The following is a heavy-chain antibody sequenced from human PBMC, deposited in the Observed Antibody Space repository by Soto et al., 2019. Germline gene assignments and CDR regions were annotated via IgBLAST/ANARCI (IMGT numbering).Heavy chain of an antibody. CDR2: IYYSGST. CDR3: ARSGRYDSSGSQEIPKYYYYYYGMDV. CDR1: GGSISSGGYY. Sequence: SETLSLTCTVSGGSISSGGYYWSWIRQHPGKGLEWIGYIYYSGSTYYNPSLKSRVTISVDTSKNQFSLKLSSVTAADTAVYYCARSGRYDSSGSQEIPKYYYYYYGMDVWGQGTTVTVSS. V-gene: IGHV4-31*03. J-gene: IGHJ6*02. D-gene: IGHD3-22*01.